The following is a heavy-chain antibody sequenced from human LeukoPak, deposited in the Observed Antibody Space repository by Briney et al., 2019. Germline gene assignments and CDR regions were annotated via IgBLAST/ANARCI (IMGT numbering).Heavy chain of an antibody. Sequence: GGSLRLFCAASGFTFDDYAMHWVRQAPGKGLEWVSGISWNSGSIGYADSVKGRFTISRDNAKNSLYLQMNSLRAEDTALYYCAKGLAAGTFAWFDPWGQGTLVTVSS. CDR2: ISWNSGSI. V-gene: IGHV3-9*01. CDR3: AKGLAAGTFAWFDP. D-gene: IGHD6-13*01. CDR1: GFTFDDYA. J-gene: IGHJ5*02.